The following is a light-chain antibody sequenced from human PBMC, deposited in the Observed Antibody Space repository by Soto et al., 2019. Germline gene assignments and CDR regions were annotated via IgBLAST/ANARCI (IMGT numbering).Light chain of an antibody. J-gene: IGKJ1*01. CDR1: QSVSSK. CDR3: QQYNDWPRT. V-gene: IGKV3-15*01. Sequence: EIVMTQSPATLSVSPGEGATLSCSASQSVSSKLAWYQQKPGQAPRLLIFGASTRATGIPARFSGSGSGTEFTLTISSLQSEDFAVYYCQQYNDWPRTFGQGTKVEIK. CDR2: GAS.